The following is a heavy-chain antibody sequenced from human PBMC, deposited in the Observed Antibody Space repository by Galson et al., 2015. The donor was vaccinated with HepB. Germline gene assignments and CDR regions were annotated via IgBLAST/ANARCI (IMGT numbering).Heavy chain of an antibody. CDR3: ARVGSDFWSGYLTDY. CDR2: ISAYNGNT. V-gene: IGHV1-18*04. J-gene: IGHJ4*02. Sequence: SVKVSCKASGYTFTSYSISWVRQAPGQGLEWMGWISAYNGNTNYAQKLQGRVTMTTDTSTSTAYMELRSLRSDDTAVYYCARVGSDFWSGYLTDYWGQGTLVTVSS. D-gene: IGHD3-3*01. CDR1: GYTFTSYS.